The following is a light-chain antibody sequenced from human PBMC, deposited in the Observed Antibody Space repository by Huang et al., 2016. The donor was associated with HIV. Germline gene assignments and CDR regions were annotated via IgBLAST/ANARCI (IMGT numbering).Light chain of an antibody. V-gene: IGKV1-39*01. J-gene: IGKJ1*01. CDR3: QQTYTFPA. Sequence: DIQLTQSPSSLSASVGDRVTITCRASQTITTYLNWYQQKPGKAPHLLIYGASNLQSGVPSRFSGSGSGTDFTLIISSLQPEDFATYYCQQTYTFPAFGRGTKVEIK. CDR1: QTITTY. CDR2: GAS.